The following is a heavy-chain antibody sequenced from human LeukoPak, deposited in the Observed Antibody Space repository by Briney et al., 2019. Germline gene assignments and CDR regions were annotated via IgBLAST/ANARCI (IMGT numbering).Heavy chain of an antibody. CDR3: ARHSPFLHGMDV. D-gene: IGHD3-3*01. V-gene: IGHV4-59*08. CDR2: IYYSGSA. Sequence: SETLSLTCTVSGVSISSYYWSWIRQPPGKGLEWIGYIYYSGSANYNPSLKSRVTISVDTSNNHFSLKLSSVTAADAAVYYCARHSPFLHGMDVWGQGTTVPVSS. CDR1: GVSISSYY. J-gene: IGHJ6*02.